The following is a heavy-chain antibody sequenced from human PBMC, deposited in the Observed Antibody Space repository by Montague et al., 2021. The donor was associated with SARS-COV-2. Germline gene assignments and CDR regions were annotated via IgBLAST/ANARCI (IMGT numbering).Heavy chain of an antibody. Sequence: SETLSLTCAVHGTSFSGYYWNWIRQPPGKGLEWIGEINHGGSTKYSPSLKSRLTISADTSKNQFSLKLTSVAAADTAVYYCARLRDGAVPSPILGVGPYYSYYYMDVRGRGTTVTVSS. CDR3: ARLRDGAVPSPILGVGPYYSYYYMDV. J-gene: IGHJ6*03. V-gene: IGHV4-34*01. CDR2: INHGGST. CDR1: GTSFSGYY. D-gene: IGHD3-10*01.